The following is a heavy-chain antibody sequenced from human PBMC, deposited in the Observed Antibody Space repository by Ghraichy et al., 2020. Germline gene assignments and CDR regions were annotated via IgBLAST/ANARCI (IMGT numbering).Heavy chain of an antibody. J-gene: IGHJ4*02. CDR3: ASFEAAAGSSFDY. CDR1: GGSFSGYY. CDR2: INHSGST. V-gene: IGHV4-34*01. D-gene: IGHD6-13*01. Sequence: SETLPLTCAVYGGSFSGYYWSWIRQPPGKGLEWIGEINHSGSTNYNPSLKSRVTISVDTSKNQFSLKLSSVTAADTAVYYCASFEAAAGSSFDYWGQGTLVTVSS.